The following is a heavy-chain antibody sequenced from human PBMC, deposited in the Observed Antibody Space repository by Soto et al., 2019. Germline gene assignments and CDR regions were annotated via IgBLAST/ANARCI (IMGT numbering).Heavy chain of an antibody. D-gene: IGHD3-9*01. J-gene: IGHJ6*02. CDR1: GFTFSSYG. Sequence: GGSLRLSCAASGFTFSSYGMHWVRQAPGKGLEWVAVISYDGSNKYYADSVKGRFTISRDNSKNTLYLQMNSLRAEDTAVYYCAKDRRYFDSCMDVWGQGTTVTVSS. CDR3: AKDRRYFDSCMDV. CDR2: ISYDGSNK. V-gene: IGHV3-30*18.